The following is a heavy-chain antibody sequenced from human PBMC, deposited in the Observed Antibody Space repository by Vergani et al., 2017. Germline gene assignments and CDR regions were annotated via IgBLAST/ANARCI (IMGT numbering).Heavy chain of an antibody. CDR1: GFTFSSYS. CDR2: ISSSSSYI. V-gene: IGHV3-21*01. CDR3: ANSRSSTSWNWFDP. J-gene: IGHJ5*02. Sequence: EVQLVESGGGLVKPGGSLRLSCAASGFTFSSYSMNWVRQAPGKGLEWVSSISSSSSYIYYADSVKGRFTISRDNAKNTLYLQMNSLRAEDTAVYYCANSRSSTSWNWFDPWGQGTLVTVSS. D-gene: IGHD2-2*01.